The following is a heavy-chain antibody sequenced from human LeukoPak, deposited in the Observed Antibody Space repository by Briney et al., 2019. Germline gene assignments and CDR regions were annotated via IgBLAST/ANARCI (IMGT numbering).Heavy chain of an antibody. CDR2: ISSSSSYI. J-gene: IGHJ4*02. CDR3: ARGVERWLQLGGFDY. CDR1: GFTFSSYG. Sequence: GGSLRLSCAASGFTFSSYGMNWVRQAPGKGLEWVSSISSSSSYIYYADSVKGRFTISRDNAKNSLYLQMNSLRAEDTAVYYWARGVERWLQLGGFDYWGQGTLVTVSS. D-gene: IGHD5-24*01. V-gene: IGHV3-21*01.